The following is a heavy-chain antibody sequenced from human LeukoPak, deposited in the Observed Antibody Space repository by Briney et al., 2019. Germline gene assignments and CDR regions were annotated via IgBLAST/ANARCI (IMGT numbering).Heavy chain of an antibody. CDR1: GFTFSIYA. CDR3: AREVYSSTWFDL. V-gene: IGHV3-23*01. CDR2: ISGSGGTA. D-gene: IGHD6-13*01. J-gene: IGHJ4*02. Sequence: GGSLRLSCAASGFTFSIYAMSWVRQAPGKGLEWVSAISGSGGTAYYADSVKGRFTISRDNSKNTLYLQMNSLRAEDTAVYYCAREVYSSTWFDLWGQGTLVTVSS.